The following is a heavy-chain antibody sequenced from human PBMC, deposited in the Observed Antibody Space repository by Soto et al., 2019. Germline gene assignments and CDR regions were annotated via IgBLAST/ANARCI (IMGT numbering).Heavy chain of an antibody. D-gene: IGHD1-26*01. CDR3: ARLGPCY. CDR2: LSRDGSST. Sequence: PRGALKVSCQGTGYRFSSSWIGWGRQKPGKGLEWMGRLSRDGSSTSYSPTFQGHVSIYADRTTNTAYLQWTNLRASDTAMYYCARLGPCYCGDGCRVIVS. CDR1: GYRFSSSW. J-gene: IGHJ1*01. V-gene: IGHV5-10-1*01.